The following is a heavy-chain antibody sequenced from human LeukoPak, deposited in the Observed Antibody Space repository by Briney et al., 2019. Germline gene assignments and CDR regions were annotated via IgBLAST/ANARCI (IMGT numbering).Heavy chain of an antibody. CDR3: AKDRLSGSYYDGAFDI. CDR1: GFTFSSYS. V-gene: IGHV3-21*04. J-gene: IGHJ3*02. CDR2: ISSSGSYI. Sequence: GGSLRLSCAASGFTFSSYSMNWVRQAPGKGLEWVSSISSSGSYIYYADSMKGRFTISRDNSKNTLYLQMNSLRAEDTAVYYCAKDRLSGSYYDGAFDIWGQGTMVTVSS. D-gene: IGHD1-26*01.